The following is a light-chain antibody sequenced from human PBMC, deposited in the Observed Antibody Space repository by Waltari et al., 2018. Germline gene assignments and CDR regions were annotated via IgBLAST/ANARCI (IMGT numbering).Light chain of an antibody. CDR2: WAS. CDR1: ILYISSSKNC. CDR3: QQYYSTPLT. V-gene: IGKV4-1*01. Sequence: ILYISSSKNCLCWYQQEPGQPPNLLIYWASTRESGVPDRFSGSGSGTDFTLTISSLQAEDVAVYYCQQYYSTPLTFGGGTKVEIK. J-gene: IGKJ4*01.